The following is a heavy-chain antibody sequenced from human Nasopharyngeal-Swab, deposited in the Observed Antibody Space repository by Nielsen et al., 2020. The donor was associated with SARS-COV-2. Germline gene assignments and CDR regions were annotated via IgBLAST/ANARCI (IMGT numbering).Heavy chain of an antibody. CDR3: ARDVSYKFDT. D-gene: IGHD1-14*01. CDR1: GYPLINQA. Sequence: ASVKVSCKASGYPLINQAMHWVRQAPGQGLEWMGWVSANSGNTYYAQKFQGRVTMTRDTSMSTAHMDLRSLGSDDTAVYYCARDVSYKFDTWGQGTLVTVSS. CDR2: VSANSGNT. J-gene: IGHJ5*02. V-gene: IGHV1-18*01.